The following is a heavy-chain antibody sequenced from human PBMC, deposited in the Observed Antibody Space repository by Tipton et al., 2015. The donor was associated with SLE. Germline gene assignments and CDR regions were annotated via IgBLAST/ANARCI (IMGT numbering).Heavy chain of an antibody. CDR3: ARRQTQTSCYSCHTD. D-gene: IGHD2-2*01. Sequence: SLRLSCAASGFTFSKSAMSWVRQAPGKGLEWVSGISDTGGEINYAESVKGRFTISRDNSKNKLYLQMNSLRADDTAIFYCARRQTQTSCYSCHTDWGQGTLVTVS. CDR2: ISDTGGEI. V-gene: IGHV3-23*01. J-gene: IGHJ4*02. CDR1: GFTFSKSA.